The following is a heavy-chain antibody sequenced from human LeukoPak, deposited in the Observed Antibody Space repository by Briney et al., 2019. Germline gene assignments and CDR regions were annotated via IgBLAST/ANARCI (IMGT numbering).Heavy chain of an antibody. CDR1: GYTFTSYY. D-gene: IGHD1-26*01. J-gene: IGHJ4*02. CDR2: INPSGGST. CDR3: ARDVGARAVDY. Sequence: GASVKVSCKASGYTFTSYYMHWVRQAPGQGLEWMGIINPSGGSTSYAQKFQGRVTMTRDTSTSTVCMELSSLRSEDTAVYYCARDVGARAVDYWGQGTLVTVSS. V-gene: IGHV1-46*01.